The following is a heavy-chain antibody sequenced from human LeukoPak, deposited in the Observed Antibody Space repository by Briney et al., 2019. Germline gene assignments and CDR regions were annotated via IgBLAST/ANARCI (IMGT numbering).Heavy chain of an antibody. V-gene: IGHV1-2*02. CDR3: AKSPWSSSSGWYMDV. Sequence: ASVKVSCKASGYTFTGYYMHWVRQAPGQGLEWMGWINPNSGGTNYAQKFQGRVTMTRDTSISTAYMELSRLRSDDTAVYYCAKSPWSSSSGWYMDVWGKGTTVTISS. CDR2: INPNSGGT. J-gene: IGHJ6*03. D-gene: IGHD6-6*01. CDR1: GYTFTGYY.